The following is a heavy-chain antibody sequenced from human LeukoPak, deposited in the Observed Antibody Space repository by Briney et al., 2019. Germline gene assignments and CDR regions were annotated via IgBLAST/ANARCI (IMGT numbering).Heavy chain of an antibody. CDR3: ARHDILTGYPSFDY. V-gene: IGHV3-21*01. CDR2: ISSSSSYI. D-gene: IGHD3-9*01. CDR1: GFTFSSYS. J-gene: IGHJ4*02. Sequence: GGSLRLSCAASGFTFSSYSMNWVRQAPGKGLEWVSSISSSSSYIYYADSVKGRFTISRDNAKNSLYLQMNSPRAEDTAVYYCARHDILTGYPSFDYWGQGTLVTVCS.